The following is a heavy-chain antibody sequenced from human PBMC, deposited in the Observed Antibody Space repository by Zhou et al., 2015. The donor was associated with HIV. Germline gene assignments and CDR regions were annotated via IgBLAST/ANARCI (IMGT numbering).Heavy chain of an antibody. CDR1: GGTFSSYA. CDR2: IIPIFGTA. D-gene: IGHD3-3*01. CDR3: ARFPAGITTPGNYYYYYGMDV. Sequence: QVQLVQSGAEVKKPGSSVKVSCKASGGTFSSYAISWVRQAPGQGLEWMGGIIPIFGTANYAQKFQGRVTITADKSTSTAYMELSSLRSEDTAVYYCARFPAGITTPGNYYYYYGMDVWGQGTTVTVSS. V-gene: IGHV1-69*06. J-gene: IGHJ6*02.